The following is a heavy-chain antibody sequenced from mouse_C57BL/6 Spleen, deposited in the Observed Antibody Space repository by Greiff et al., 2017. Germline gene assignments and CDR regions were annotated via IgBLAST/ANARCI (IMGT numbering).Heavy chain of an antibody. V-gene: IGHV1-66*01. D-gene: IGHD1-1*01. CDR3: ARGSSSSLAMDY. CDR2: IYPGSGNT. J-gene: IGHJ4*01. Sequence: QVQLKESGPELVKPGASVKISCKASGYSFTSYYIHWVKQRPGQGLEWIGWIYPGSGNTKYNEKFKGKATLTADTSSSTAYMQLSSLTSEDSAVYYCARGSSSSLAMDYWGQGTSVTVSS. CDR1: GYSFTSYY.